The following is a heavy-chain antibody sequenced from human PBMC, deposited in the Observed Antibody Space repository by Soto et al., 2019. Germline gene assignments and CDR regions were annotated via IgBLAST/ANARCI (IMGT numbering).Heavy chain of an antibody. J-gene: IGHJ4*02. CDR2: IYYSGST. D-gene: IGHD3-10*01. CDR1: GGSISSYY. V-gene: IGHV4-59*01. Sequence: PSETLSLTCTVSGGSISSYYWSWIRQPPGKGLEWIGYIYYSGSTNYNPSLKSRVTISVDTSKNQFSLKLSSVTAADTAVYYCARGITMGRGVARASFPSLNYRGQGTLVTVSS. CDR3: ARGITMGRGVARASFPSLNY.